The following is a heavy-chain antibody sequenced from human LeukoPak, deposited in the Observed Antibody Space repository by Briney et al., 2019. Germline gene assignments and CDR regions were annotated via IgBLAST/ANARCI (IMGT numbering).Heavy chain of an antibody. J-gene: IGHJ3*02. D-gene: IGHD4-23*01. CDR2: IYYSGRT. Sequence: PSQTLSLTCTVSGDSISSGGYYWSWIRQHPGKGLEWIGYIYYSGRTYYDPSLKSRVTISVDRSMNQFSLKLSSVTAADTAVYYCARGYGDNSGAFDIWGQGTMVTVSS. V-gene: IGHV4-31*03. CDR1: GDSISSGGYY. CDR3: ARGYGDNSGAFDI.